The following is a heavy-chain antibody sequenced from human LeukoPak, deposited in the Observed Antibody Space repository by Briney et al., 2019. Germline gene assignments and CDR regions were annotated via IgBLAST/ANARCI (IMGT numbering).Heavy chain of an antibody. CDR1: GFTFSSYA. Sequence: GGSLRLSCAASGFTFSSYAISWVRQAPGKGLEWVSAISGSGGSTYYADSVKGRFTISRDNSKNTLYLQMNSLRAEDTAVYYCAKDQSDIAAAGGVYYWGQGTLVTVSS. V-gene: IGHV3-23*01. J-gene: IGHJ4*02. CDR3: AKDQSDIAAAGGVYY. D-gene: IGHD6-13*01. CDR2: ISGSGGST.